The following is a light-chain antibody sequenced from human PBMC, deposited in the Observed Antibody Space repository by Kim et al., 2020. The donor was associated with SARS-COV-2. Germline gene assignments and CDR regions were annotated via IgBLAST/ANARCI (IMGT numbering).Light chain of an antibody. CDR1: QGIGSA. CDR2: AAS. V-gene: IGKV1-13*02. Sequence: AIQLTQSPSSLSASVGDRVTITCRASQGIGSALAWYQQKPGKAPKLLIYAASTLESGVPSSFSGSGSGTDFTLTISSLQPEDFATYFCQQFYSYPITFGQGTRMEIK. J-gene: IGKJ5*01. CDR3: QQFYSYPIT.